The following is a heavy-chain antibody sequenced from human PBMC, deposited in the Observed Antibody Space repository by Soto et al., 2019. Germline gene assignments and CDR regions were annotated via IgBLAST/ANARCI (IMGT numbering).Heavy chain of an antibody. J-gene: IGHJ5*02. CDR2: IKHSGST. D-gene: IGHD3-16*01. V-gene: IGHV4-34*01. CDR3: ARQISWVNWFDP. CDR1: GGSFSGYY. Sequence: ETLSLTCAVYGGSFSGYYWSWIRQPPGKGLEWIGEIKHSGSTNYNPSLKSRVTISLDTSKNQFSLKLSSVTAADTAVYYCARQISWVNWFDPWGQGTLVTVSS.